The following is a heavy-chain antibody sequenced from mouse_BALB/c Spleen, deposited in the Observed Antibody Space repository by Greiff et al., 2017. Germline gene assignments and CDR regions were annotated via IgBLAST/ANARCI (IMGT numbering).Heavy chain of an antibody. CDR1: GYAFSSYW. CDR3: ARSRSSWYFDV. CDR2: IYPGDGDT. D-gene: IGHD1-3*01. Sequence: VKLVESGAELVRPGSSVKISCKASGYAFSSYWMNWVKQRPGQGLEWIGQIYPGDGDTNYNGKFKGKATLTADKSSSTAYMELSSLTSEDSAVYYCARSRSSWYFDVWGAGTTVTVSS. J-gene: IGHJ1*01. V-gene: IGHV1-80*01.